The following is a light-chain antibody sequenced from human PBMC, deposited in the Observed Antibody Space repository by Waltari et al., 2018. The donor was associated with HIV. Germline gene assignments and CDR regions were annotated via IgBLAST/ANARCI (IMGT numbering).Light chain of an antibody. J-gene: IGLJ2*01. CDR3: AAWDDTLNGHVI. CDR1: SSNIGTNV. CDR2: SNN. Sequence: QSVLTQPPSVSGTPGQRVSISCSGSSSNIGTNVVNWYQHRPGKAPKLLIYSNNQRPSGVPDRFSGSKSGTSASLAISGLQFDDEADYYCAAWDDTLNGHVIFGGGTKVTVL. V-gene: IGLV1-44*01.